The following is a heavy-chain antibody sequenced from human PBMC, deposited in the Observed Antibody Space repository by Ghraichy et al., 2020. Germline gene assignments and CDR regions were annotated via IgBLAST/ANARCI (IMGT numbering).Heavy chain of an antibody. CDR2: IYTSGST. Sequence: SETLSLTCTVSGGSISSYYWSWIRQPPGKGLEWIGYIYTSGSTNYNPSLKSRVTISVDTSKNQFSLKLSSVTAADTAVYYCARAITMVRGGSRFFDYWGQGTLVTVSS. CDR1: GGSISSYY. J-gene: IGHJ4*02. D-gene: IGHD3-10*01. CDR3: ARAITMVRGGSRFFDY. V-gene: IGHV4-4*09.